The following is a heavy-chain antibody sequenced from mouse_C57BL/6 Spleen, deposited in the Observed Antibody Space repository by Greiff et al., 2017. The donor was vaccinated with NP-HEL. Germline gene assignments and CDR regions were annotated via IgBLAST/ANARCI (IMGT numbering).Heavy chain of an antibody. Sequence: EVQLQESGPGLVKPSQSLSLTCSVTGYSITSGYYWNWIRQFPGNKLEWMGYISYDGSNNYNPSLKNRISITRDTSKNQFFLKLNSVTTEDTATYYCARGDYYGSSGFDYWGQGTTLTVSS. J-gene: IGHJ2*01. CDR3: ARGDYYGSSGFDY. CDR1: GYSITSGYY. V-gene: IGHV3-6*01. CDR2: ISYDGSN. D-gene: IGHD1-1*01.